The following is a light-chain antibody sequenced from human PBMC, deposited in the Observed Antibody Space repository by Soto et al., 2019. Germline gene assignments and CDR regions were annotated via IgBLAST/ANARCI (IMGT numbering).Light chain of an antibody. J-gene: IGKJ1*01. V-gene: IGKV1-5*01. CDR3: QQYKSYPAT. Sequence: DIQMTQSPSTLSASVGDRVTITCRASQSISSWLAWYQQKPGKAPKLLIYDASSLESGVPSRFSGSGSGTEFTLTISSLQPDDFATYYCQQYKSYPATFGQGTKVEIK. CDR1: QSISSW. CDR2: DAS.